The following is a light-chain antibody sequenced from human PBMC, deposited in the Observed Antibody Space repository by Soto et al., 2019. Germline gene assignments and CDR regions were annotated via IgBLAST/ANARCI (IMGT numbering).Light chain of an antibody. CDR3: CSYAGGSNV. V-gene: IGLV2-23*03. Sequence: QSVLTQPASVSGSPGQSITISCTGSGSDIGSYKFVSWYQQHPGKAPTLIIYEGSERPSGVSDRFSGSKSGNTASLTISGLQAEDEADYFCCSYAGGSNVFGAGTKV. J-gene: IGLJ1*01. CDR1: GSDIGSYKF. CDR2: EGS.